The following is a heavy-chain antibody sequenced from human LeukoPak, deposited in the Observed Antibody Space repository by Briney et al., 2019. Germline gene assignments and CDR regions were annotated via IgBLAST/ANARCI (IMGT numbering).Heavy chain of an antibody. Sequence: SGTLSLTCVVSGGSISSSDWWNWVRQPPGKGLEWIGQIYESESTDYNPSLKSRVTISVDTSKNQFSLKLSSVTAADTAVYYCARQEYCGGPHCFQHWGQGTLVTVSS. J-gene: IGHJ1*01. V-gene: IGHV4-4*02. D-gene: IGHD2-21*01. CDR3: ARQEYCGGPHCFQH. CDR2: IYESEST. CDR1: GGSISSSDW.